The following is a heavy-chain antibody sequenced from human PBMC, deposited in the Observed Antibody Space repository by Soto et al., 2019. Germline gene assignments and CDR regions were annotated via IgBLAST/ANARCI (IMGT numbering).Heavy chain of an antibody. CDR1: GFTFSSYA. D-gene: IGHD2-2*03. CDR3: AKDRHGYCSSTSCMDTAMAPQWFDP. CDR2: ISGSGGST. J-gene: IGHJ5*02. V-gene: IGHV3-23*01. Sequence: GVSLRLSCAASGFTFSSYAMSWVRQAPGKGLEWVSAISGSGGSTYYADSVKGRFTISRDNSKNTLYLQMNSLRAEDTAVYYCAKDRHGYCSSTSCMDTAMAPQWFDPWGQGTLVTVSS.